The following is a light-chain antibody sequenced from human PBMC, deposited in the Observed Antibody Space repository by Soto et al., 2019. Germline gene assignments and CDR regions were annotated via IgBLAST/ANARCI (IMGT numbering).Light chain of an antibody. CDR3: QHRANWPLT. CDR1: QSISSY. Sequence: EIVLTQSPATLSLSPGERATLSCRASQSISSYLAWYQQKPGQAPRLLIYDASNRATGIPARFSGSGSGTDFTLTISSLEPEDFAVYYCQHRANWPLTFGGGTEVEIK. CDR2: DAS. J-gene: IGKJ4*01. V-gene: IGKV3-11*01.